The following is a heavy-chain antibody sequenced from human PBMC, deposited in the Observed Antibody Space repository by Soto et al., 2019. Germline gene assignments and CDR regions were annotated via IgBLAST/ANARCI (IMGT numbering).Heavy chain of an antibody. J-gene: IGHJ4*02. CDR1: GYTLASYG. Sequence: EASAKVSCKASGYTLASYGLHWVRQATGQRLEWMGWINAANGDTKYSPKFQGRVTITRDNSKNTLYLQMNSLRAEDTAVYYCARGGAARPSLLPDYWGQGTLVTVSS. V-gene: IGHV1-3*01. CDR2: INAANGDT. D-gene: IGHD6-6*01. CDR3: ARGGAARPSLLPDY.